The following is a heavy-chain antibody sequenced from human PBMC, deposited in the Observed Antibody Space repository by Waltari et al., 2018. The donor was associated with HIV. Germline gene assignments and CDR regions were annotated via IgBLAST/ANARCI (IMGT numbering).Heavy chain of an antibody. CDR2: ISYSGST. CDR1: AGSIISRSYY. D-gene: IGHD6-19*01. J-gene: IGHJ4*02. CDR3: ARLTIIAVAGSFDY. V-gene: IGHV4-39*01. Sequence: QLQLQESGPGLVKPSETLSLTCTVSAGSIISRSYYWGWIRQPPGKGREWIGSISYSGSTYYNPSLKSRVTISVDTSKDQFSLKLSSVTAADTAVYYCARLTIIAVAGSFDYWGQGTLVTVSS.